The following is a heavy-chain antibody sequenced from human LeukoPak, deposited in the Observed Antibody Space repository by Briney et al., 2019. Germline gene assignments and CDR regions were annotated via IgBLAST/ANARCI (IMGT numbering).Heavy chain of an antibody. J-gene: IGHJ5*02. Sequence: GASVKVSCKASGRTFSSYAISWVRQAPGQGLEWMGRIIPIFGIANYAQKFQGRVTITADKSTSTAYMELSSLRSEDTAVYYCAGSEDATWFDPWGQGTLVTVSS. CDR3: AGSEDATWFDP. CDR2: IIPIFGIA. D-gene: IGHD3-10*01. CDR1: GRTFSSYA. V-gene: IGHV1-69*04.